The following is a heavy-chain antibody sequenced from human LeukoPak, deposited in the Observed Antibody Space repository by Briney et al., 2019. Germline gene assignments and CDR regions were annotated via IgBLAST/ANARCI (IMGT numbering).Heavy chain of an antibody. CDR3: ARGPMITFGGVIAPSHHDY. CDR2: MNPNSGNT. J-gene: IGHJ4*02. V-gene: IGHV1-8*02. D-gene: IGHD3-16*02. CDR1: GYTFTSYG. Sequence: ASVKVSCKASGYTFTSYGISWVRQATGQGLEWMGWMNPNSGNTGYAQKFQGRVTMTRNTSISTAYMELSSLRSEDTAVYYCARGPMITFGGVIAPSHHDYWGQGTLVTVSS.